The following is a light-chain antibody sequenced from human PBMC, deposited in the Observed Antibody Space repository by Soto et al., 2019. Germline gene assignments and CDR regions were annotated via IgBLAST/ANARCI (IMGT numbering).Light chain of an antibody. CDR2: YDS. CDR1: NIGSKS. V-gene: IGLV3-21*04. Sequence: SYELTQPPSVSVAPGKTARITCGGNNIGSKSVHWYQQKPGQAPVLVIYYDSDRPSGIPERFSGSNSGNTATLTISRVEAGDEADSYCQVWDSSSDHLYVFGTGTKVTVL. CDR3: QVWDSSSDHLYV. J-gene: IGLJ1*01.